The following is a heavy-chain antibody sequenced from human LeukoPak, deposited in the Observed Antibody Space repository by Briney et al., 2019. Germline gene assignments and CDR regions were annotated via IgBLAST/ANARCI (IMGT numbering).Heavy chain of an antibody. CDR1: GGSFSGYY. Sequence: PSETLSLTCAVYGGSFSGYYWSWIRQPPGKGLEWIGEINHSGSTNYSPSPKSRVTISVDTSKNQFSLELSSVTAADTAVYYCARAWGVVPAAIPPPGMDVWGQGTTVTVSS. J-gene: IGHJ6*02. D-gene: IGHD2-2*02. CDR3: ARAWGVVPAAIPPPGMDV. V-gene: IGHV4-34*01. CDR2: INHSGST.